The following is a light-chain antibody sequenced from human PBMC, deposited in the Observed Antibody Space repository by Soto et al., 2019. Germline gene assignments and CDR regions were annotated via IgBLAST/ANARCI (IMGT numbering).Light chain of an antibody. CDR3: TSSTSSSSWV. Sequence: QSVLTQPASVSGSPGQSITISCTGTSSDVGAYNYVSWYQQHPDKAPKLMIYEVSNRPSGLSNRFSGSKSGNTASLTISGLQAEDEADYYCTSSTSSSSWVFGGGTKLTVL. CDR1: SSDVGAYNY. V-gene: IGLV2-14*01. CDR2: EVS. J-gene: IGLJ3*02.